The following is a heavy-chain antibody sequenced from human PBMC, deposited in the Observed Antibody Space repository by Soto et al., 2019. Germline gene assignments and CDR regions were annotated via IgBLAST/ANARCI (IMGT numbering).Heavy chain of an antibody. J-gene: IGHJ4*02. CDR2: INHSGST. Sequence: SETLSLTCAVYGGSFSGYYWTWIRQPPGTGLEWIGEINHSGSTNYNPSLKSRVTISVDTSKNQFSLKLTSVTAADTAVYYCERDKITGLFDYWGQGTLITVSS. CDR1: GGSFSGYY. D-gene: IGHD2-8*02. V-gene: IGHV4-34*01. CDR3: ERDKITGLFDY.